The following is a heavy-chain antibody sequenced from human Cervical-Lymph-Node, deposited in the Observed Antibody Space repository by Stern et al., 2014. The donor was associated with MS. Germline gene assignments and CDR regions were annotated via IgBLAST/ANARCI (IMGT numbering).Heavy chain of an antibody. D-gene: IGHD4-23*01. CDR1: GFTFSSYS. V-gene: IGHV3-21*01. CDR3: ARGRGGNYRYYFDY. Sequence: EVHLVESGGGLVKPGGSLRLSCAASGFTFSSYSMNWVRQAPGKGLEWVASIRSGGRYIYYADSLKGRFTISRDNAKNSLYLQMNSLRAEDTAVYYCARGRGGNYRYYFDYWGQGTLVTVSS. CDR2: IRSGGRYI. J-gene: IGHJ4*02.